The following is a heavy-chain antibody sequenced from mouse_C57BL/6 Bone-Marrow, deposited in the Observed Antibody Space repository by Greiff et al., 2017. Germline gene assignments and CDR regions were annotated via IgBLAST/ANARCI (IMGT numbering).Heavy chain of an antibody. V-gene: IGHV5-17*01. CDR3: ARTGAWFAY. CDR2: ISSGSSTI. J-gene: IGHJ3*01. CDR1: GFTFSDYG. Sequence: EVKLVESGGGLVKPGGSLKLSCAASGFTFSDYGMHWVLQAPEKGLEWVAYISSGSSTIYYADTVKGRFTISRDNAKNTLFLQMTSLRSEDTAMYYCARTGAWFAYWGQGTLVTVSA.